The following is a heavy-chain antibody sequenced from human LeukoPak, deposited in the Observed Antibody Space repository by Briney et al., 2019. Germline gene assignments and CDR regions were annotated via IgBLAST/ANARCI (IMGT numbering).Heavy chain of an antibody. V-gene: IGHV4-59*01. Sequence: SETLSLTCTVSNGSISTYYWNWIRQPPGKGLEWIGYIYYGGSTNYNPSLKSRVTISVDTSKNQFSLKLSSVTAADTAVYYCATRSYYYGRRGAFDIWGQGTMVTVSS. D-gene: IGHD3-10*01. CDR2: IYYGGST. CDR1: NGSISTYY. CDR3: ATRSYYYGRRGAFDI. J-gene: IGHJ3*02.